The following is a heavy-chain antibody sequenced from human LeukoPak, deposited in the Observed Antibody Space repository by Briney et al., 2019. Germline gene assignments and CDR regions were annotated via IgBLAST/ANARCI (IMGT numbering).Heavy chain of an antibody. J-gene: IGHJ5*02. D-gene: IGHD3-3*01. CDR3: ARTYYDFWSGPGFDP. CDR2: INHSGST. V-gene: IGHV4-34*01. CDR1: GGSFSGYY. Sequence: SETLSLTCAVYGGSFSGYYWSWIRQPPGKGLEWIGEINHSGSTNYNPSLKSRVTISVDTSKNQFSLKLSSVTAADTAVYYCARTYYDFWSGPGFDPWGQGTLVTVSS.